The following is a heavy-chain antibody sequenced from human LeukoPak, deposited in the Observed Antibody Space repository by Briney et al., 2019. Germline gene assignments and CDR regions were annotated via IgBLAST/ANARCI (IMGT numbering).Heavy chain of an antibody. Sequence: GGSLRLSCAASGFTFSSYGMHWVRQAPGKGLEWVSSISSSSSYIYYADSVKGRFTISRDNAKNSLYLQMNSLRAEDTAVYYCAISQNEGLFDYWGQGTLVAVSS. CDR2: ISSSSSYI. CDR1: GFTFSSYG. CDR3: AISQNEGLFDY. V-gene: IGHV3-21*01. J-gene: IGHJ4*02.